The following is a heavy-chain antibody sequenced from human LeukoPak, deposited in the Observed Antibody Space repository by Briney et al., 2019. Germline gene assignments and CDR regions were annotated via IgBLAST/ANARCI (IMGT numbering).Heavy chain of an antibody. CDR1: GFTFSSYW. CDR3: ARASIAVWAAHFDY. D-gene: IGHD6-19*01. J-gene: IGHJ4*02. V-gene: IGHV3-33*08. Sequence: PGGSLRLSCAASGFTFSSYWMHWVRQAPGKGLEWVAVIWYDGSNKYYADSVKGRFTISRDNSKNTLYLQMNSLRAEDTAVYYCARASIAVWAAHFDYWGQGTLVTVSS. CDR2: IWYDGSNK.